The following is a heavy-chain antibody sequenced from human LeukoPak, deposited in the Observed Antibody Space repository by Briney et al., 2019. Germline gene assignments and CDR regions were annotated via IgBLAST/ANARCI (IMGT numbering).Heavy chain of an antibody. V-gene: IGHV5-51*01. CDR1: EYSFATYW. CDR2: IYPSDSDT. J-gene: IGHJ4*02. CDR3: ARPLQGIVGATGFDY. Sequence: GESLKISCQGSEYSFATYWIAWLRQMPGKGLVWMGIIYPSDSDTRYSPSFQGQVTISADKSIKTAYLQWSSLKASDTAMYYCARPLQGIVGATGFDYWGQGTLVTVSS. D-gene: IGHD1-26*01.